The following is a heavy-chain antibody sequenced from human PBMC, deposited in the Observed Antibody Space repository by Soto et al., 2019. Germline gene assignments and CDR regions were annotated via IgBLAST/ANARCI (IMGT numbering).Heavy chain of an antibody. D-gene: IGHD6-25*01. CDR3: ARRLQSYNSYYFDY. Sequence: PGGSLRLCCAASGFTFSSYAMSWVRQAPGKGLEWVSAISGSGGSTYYADSVKGRFTISRDNSKNTLYLQMNSLRAEDTAVYYWARRLQSYNSYYFDYWGQGTLLTVAS. CDR1: GFTFSSYA. J-gene: IGHJ4*02. CDR2: ISGSGGST. V-gene: IGHV3-23*01.